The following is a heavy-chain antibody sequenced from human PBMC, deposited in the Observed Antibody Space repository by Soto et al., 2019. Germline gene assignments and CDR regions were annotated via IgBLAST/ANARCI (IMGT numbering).Heavy chain of an antibody. CDR3: ARAGSENEY. V-gene: IGHV3-7*05. CDR2: IKEDATEK. D-gene: IGHD3-10*01. CDR1: GFTFTTYW. J-gene: IGHJ4*02. Sequence: EVHLVESGGGFVQPGGSLRLSCAVSGFTFTTYWMTWVRQAPGKGLEWVANIKEDATEKNYLDSVGGVFSISRDNAKNSVFLQMKSLRAEDSAIYYCARAGSENEYWGQGTLVTVSS.